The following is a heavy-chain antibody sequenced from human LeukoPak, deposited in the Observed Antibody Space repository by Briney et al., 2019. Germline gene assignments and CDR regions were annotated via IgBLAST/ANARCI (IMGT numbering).Heavy chain of an antibody. CDR3: ARDRLTTRTGLGFDP. D-gene: IGHD4-11*01. CDR1: GGSISSGGYS. V-gene: IGHV4-30-2*01. CDR2: IYHSGST. Sequence: MSSQTLSLTCAVSGGSISSGGYSWSRIRQPPGKGLEWIGYIYHSGSTYYNPSLKSRVTISVDRSKNQFSLKLSSVTAADTAVCYCARDRLTTRTGLGFDPWGQGTLVTVSS. J-gene: IGHJ5*02.